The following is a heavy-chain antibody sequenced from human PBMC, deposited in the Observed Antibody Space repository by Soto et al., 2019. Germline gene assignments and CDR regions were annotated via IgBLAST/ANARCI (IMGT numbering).Heavy chain of an antibody. D-gene: IGHD1-1*01. CDR2: INPIFGTP. V-gene: IGHV1-69*06. Sequence: QVQLVQSGAEVKKPGSSVNVSCKASGGTFSTYDVSWVRQAPGQGLEWMGGINPIFGTPNYARNFQGRIPITADRSTSTAYMELSSLRSEDTAFYYCATVATTARFFDVWGRGTLITVSS. CDR1: GGTFSTYD. CDR3: ATVATTARFFDV. J-gene: IGHJ2*01.